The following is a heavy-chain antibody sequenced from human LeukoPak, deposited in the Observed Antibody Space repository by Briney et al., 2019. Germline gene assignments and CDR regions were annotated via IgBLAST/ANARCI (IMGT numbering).Heavy chain of an antibody. CDR1: GFTFSNYG. CDR3: ASSSMDY. Sequence: GGSLRLSCAASGFTFSNYGMQWVRQAPGKGLEWVAFIRNDGSKTYDTDSVKGRFTISRDNSKNTLYLQMNSLRAEDTAVYYCASSSMDYWGQGTLVTVSS. J-gene: IGHJ4*02. V-gene: IGHV3-30*02. CDR2: IRNDGSKT. D-gene: IGHD2-2*01.